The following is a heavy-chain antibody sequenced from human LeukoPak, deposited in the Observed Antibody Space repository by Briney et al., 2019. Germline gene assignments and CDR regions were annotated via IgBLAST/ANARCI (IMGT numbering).Heavy chain of an antibody. Sequence: SETLSLTCTVSGYSISSGYYWGWIRQPPGKGLEWIGSIYHSGSTYYNPSLKSRVTISVDTSKNQFSLKLSSVTAADTAVYYCASCYDSSGYYQIHFDYWGQGTLVTVSS. J-gene: IGHJ4*02. V-gene: IGHV4-38-2*02. CDR1: GYSISSGYY. CDR2: IYHSGST. CDR3: ASCYDSSGYYQIHFDY. D-gene: IGHD3-22*01.